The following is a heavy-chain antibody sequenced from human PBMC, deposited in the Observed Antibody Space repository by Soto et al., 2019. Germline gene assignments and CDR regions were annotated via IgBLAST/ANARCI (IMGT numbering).Heavy chain of an antibody. CDR2: INHSGST. CDR3: ARVVLPRLYYFDY. Sequence: PSETLSLTCAVYGGSFSGYYWSWIRQPPGKGLEWIGEINHSGSTNYNPSLKSRVTISVDTSKNQFSLKLSSVTAADTAVYYCARVVLPRLYYFDYWGQGTLVTVSS. V-gene: IGHV4-34*01. D-gene: IGHD3-10*01. J-gene: IGHJ4*02. CDR1: GGSFSGYY.